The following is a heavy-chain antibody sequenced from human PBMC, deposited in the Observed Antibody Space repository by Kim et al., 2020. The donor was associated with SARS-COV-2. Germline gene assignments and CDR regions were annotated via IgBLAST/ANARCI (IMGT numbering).Heavy chain of an antibody. CDR2: ISYDGSNK. J-gene: IGHJ6*02. CDR1: GFTFSSYA. D-gene: IGHD3-22*01. V-gene: IGHV3-30*04. Sequence: GGSLRLSCAASGFTFSSYAMHWVRRAPGKGLEWVAVISYDGSNKYYADSVKGRFTISRDNSKNTLYLQMNSLRAEDTAVYYCARDFYDSSGYSYGMDVWGQGTTVTVSS. CDR3: ARDFYDSSGYSYGMDV.